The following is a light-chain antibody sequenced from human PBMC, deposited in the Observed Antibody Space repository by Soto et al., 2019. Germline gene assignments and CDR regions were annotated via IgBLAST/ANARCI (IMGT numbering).Light chain of an antibody. V-gene: IGKV1-39*01. J-gene: IGKJ1*01. Sequence: DIQMTQSPSCLSASVGDRVTITCRASQSIKNYLNWYQQKPGKAPKLLIYAASTFESAVPSRISGSGSGTDFTLTISSLQPEDIATYFCQQSYNFPPTFGQGTKVEIK. CDR3: QQSYNFPPT. CDR2: AAS. CDR1: QSIKNY.